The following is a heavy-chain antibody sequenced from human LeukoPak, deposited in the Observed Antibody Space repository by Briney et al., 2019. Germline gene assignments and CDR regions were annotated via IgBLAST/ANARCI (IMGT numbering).Heavy chain of an antibody. CDR2: ISLTGLT. J-gene: IGHJ4*02. CDR3: SRENGAFSPFGY. D-gene: IGHD2-8*01. CDR1: GGSISNTNW. Sequence: SGTLSLTCGVSGGSISNTNWWSWVRQPPGQGLEWIGEISLTGLTHYNPSLESRVTASLDKSKNQLSLNLTSVTAADTAVYYCSRENGAFSPFGYWGQGTLVTVLS. V-gene: IGHV4-4*02.